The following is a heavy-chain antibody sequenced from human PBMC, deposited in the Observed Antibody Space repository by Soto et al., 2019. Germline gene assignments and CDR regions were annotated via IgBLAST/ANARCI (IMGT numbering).Heavy chain of an antibody. Sequence: GESLKISCAASGFTFSSYSMNWVRQAPGKGLEWVSYINSRSSTIYYADSVKGRFTISRDNAKKSLFLQMNSLRAEDTAVYYCAVDSSSSGRYWGQGTLVTVSS. CDR1: GFTFSSYS. J-gene: IGHJ4*02. D-gene: IGHD6-6*01. CDR2: INSRSSTI. V-gene: IGHV3-48*01. CDR3: AVDSSSSGRY.